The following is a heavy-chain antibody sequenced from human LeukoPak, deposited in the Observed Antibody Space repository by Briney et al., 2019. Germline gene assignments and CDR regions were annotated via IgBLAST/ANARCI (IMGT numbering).Heavy chain of an antibody. J-gene: IGHJ5*02. V-gene: IGHV1-69*06. D-gene: IGHD5-12*01. Sequence: SVKVSCKASGGAVSSSALSWVRQAPGQGLEWIGGFLLNFNTAEYAQNFQGRLTITADRATKTFYMELSSLRSDDTAVYYCARGVRSGYDYLSWLDPWGQGTLVTVSS. CDR1: GGAVSSSA. CDR3: ARGVRSGYDYLSWLDP. CDR2: FLLNFNTA.